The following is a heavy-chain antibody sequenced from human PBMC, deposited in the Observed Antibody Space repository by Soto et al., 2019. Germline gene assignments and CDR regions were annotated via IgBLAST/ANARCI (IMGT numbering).Heavy chain of an antibody. J-gene: IGHJ4*02. CDR2: ISGDGTGT. CDR1: GFIFRNYG. Sequence: EVQLLESGGGLVQPGGSLRLSCAGSGFIFRNYGMSWVRQAPGKGLEWVSAISGDGTGTYYADSVKGRFAISRDNCRNTLYLQMSSLRADGTALYYCVFYDVLAGYAHWGQGTLVTVSS. D-gene: IGHD3-9*01. V-gene: IGHV3-23*01. CDR3: VFYDVLAGYAH.